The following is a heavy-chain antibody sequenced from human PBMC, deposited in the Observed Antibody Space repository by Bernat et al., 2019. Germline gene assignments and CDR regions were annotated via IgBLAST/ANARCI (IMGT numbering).Heavy chain of an antibody. CDR1: GYTFNTYA. D-gene: IGHD2-21*01. V-gene: IGHV1-18*01. J-gene: IGHJ3*02. CDR3: AREDPHNHNVIDDAFDI. CDR2: ISAYNGIT. Sequence: QVQLVQSGAEVKNPGASVKVSCKASGYTFNTYAISWVRQAPGQGLEWMGWISAYNGITNYAQKLHGRVTMSIDTSTTTAYMELKSLTSDDTAVYYCAREDPHNHNVIDDAFDIWGQGTMVTVSS.